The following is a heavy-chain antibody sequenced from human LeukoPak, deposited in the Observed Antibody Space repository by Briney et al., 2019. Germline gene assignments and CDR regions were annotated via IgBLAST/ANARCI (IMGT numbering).Heavy chain of an antibody. Sequence: SETLSLTCTVSGGSISSYYWSWIRQPPGKGLEWIGYIYYSGSTNYNPSLKSRVTISVDTSKNQFSLKLSSVTAADMAVYYCARVRDRHIVVVTASGAFDIWGQGTMVTVSS. CDR2: IYYSGST. V-gene: IGHV4-59*01. CDR3: ARVRDRHIVVVTASGAFDI. CDR1: GGSISSYY. J-gene: IGHJ3*02. D-gene: IGHD2-21*02.